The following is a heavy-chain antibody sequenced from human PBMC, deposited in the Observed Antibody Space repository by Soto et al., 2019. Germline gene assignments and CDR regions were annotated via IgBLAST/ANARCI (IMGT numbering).Heavy chain of an antibody. V-gene: IGHV3-23*01. Sequence: PGGSLRLSCAASGFGFSTHALSWVRQAPGKGLEWLSSITNTGITTHYADSVKGRFTISRENSRNTLHLQMNNLSVDYTAVYYCAKGFDYGDTKHIDHWGQGTLVTVSS. CDR1: GFGFSTHA. CDR3: AKGFDYGDTKHIDH. J-gene: IGHJ4*02. D-gene: IGHD4-17*01. CDR2: ITNTGITT.